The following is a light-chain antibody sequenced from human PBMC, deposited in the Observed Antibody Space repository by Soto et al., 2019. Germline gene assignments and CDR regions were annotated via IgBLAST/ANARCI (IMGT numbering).Light chain of an antibody. CDR3: QQYNNLPPIT. Sequence: DITMTQSLATLSVYKGARPTLSCSARQTLRIHLAWYQQNPGHAPRLLIYGASTRATGIPARFSGSGSGTEFTLTISSLQSEDFSVYYCQQYNNLPPITFGQGRLLEI. CDR2: GAS. CDR1: QTLRIH. V-gene: IGKV3-15*01. J-gene: IGKJ5*01.